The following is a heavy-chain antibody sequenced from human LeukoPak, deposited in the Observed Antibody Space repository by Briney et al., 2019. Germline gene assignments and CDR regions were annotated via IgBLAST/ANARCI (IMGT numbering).Heavy chain of an antibody. V-gene: IGHV4-61*02. CDR1: GASISSGEYY. CDR3: ARGVYSYGRFDY. Sequence: SQTLSLTCTVSGASISSGEYYWSWIRQPAGKGLEWIGRIYTSGSTNYNPSLKSRVTISVDTSKNQFSLKLSSVTAADTAVYYCARGVYSYGRFDYWGQGTLVTVSS. J-gene: IGHJ4*02. D-gene: IGHD5-18*01. CDR2: IYTSGST.